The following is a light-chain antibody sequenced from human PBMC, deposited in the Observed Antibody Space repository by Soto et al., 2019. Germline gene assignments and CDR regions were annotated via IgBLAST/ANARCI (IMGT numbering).Light chain of an antibody. CDR1: QSVGSY. Sequence: DIFLTQSPATLSLSPGEIATLSCMSSQSVGSYLAWYQQKPGQAPRLLIFDASNRATGIPARFSGSGPGTDFTLTISSLEPGDFALYYCQQHNNWPPITFGQGTRLEIK. CDR2: DAS. CDR3: QQHNNWPPIT. V-gene: IGKV3D-11*02. J-gene: IGKJ5*01.